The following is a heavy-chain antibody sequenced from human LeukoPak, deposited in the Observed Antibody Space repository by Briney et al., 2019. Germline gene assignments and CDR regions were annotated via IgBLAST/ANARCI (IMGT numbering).Heavy chain of an antibody. J-gene: IGHJ4*02. Sequence: PGRSLRLSCAASGFSFSNYAMHWVRQAPGKGLEWITIISYDGSNQYFADSVKGRFTVSRDNSKNTLYVQLNSLRVEDTAVYYCTRGRTDKSGLRMDYWGQGTLVTVSS. V-gene: IGHV3-30*04. CDR1: GFSFSNYA. D-gene: IGHD5-12*01. CDR2: ISYDGSNQ. CDR3: TRGRTDKSGLRMDY.